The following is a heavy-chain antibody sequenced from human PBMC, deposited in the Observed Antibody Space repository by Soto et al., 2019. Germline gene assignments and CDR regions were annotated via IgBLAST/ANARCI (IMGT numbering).Heavy chain of an antibody. CDR2: IYYSGTT. CDR1: GGSISSGGYN. D-gene: IGHD6-19*01. J-gene: IGHJ4*02. Sequence: QVQLQESGPGLVKPSQTLSLTCTVSGGSISSGGYNWSWIRQHPVKGLEWIGYIYYSGTTYYNPSLKGRVTISVDASKNQFSLRLTYVTAADTAVYYCARVNPGQWLVKYWGQGTLVTVSS. V-gene: IGHV4-31*03. CDR3: ARVNPGQWLVKY.